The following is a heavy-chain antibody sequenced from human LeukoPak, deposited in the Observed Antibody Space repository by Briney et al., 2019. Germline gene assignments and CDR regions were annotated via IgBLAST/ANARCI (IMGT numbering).Heavy chain of an antibody. CDR3: ARDGEAYCSSTSCPYYFDY. J-gene: IGHJ4*02. D-gene: IGHD2-2*01. V-gene: IGHV3-30*04. CDR2: ISCDGSNK. Sequence: GRSLRLSCAASGFTFSSYAMHWVRQAPGKGLEWVAVISCDGSNKYYADSVKGRFTISRDNSKNTLYLQMNSLRAEDTAVYYCARDGEAYCSSTSCPYYFDYWGQGTLVTVSS. CDR1: GFTFSSYA.